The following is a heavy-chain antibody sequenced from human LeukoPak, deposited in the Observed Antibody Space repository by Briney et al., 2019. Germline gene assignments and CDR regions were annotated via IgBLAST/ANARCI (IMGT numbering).Heavy chain of an antibody. CDR1: GFTVNSNS. CDR3: ARDLARDNGAY. V-gene: IGHV3-66*01. D-gene: IGHD4-17*01. J-gene: IGHJ4*02. CDR2: IYSGGAT. Sequence: GGSLRLSCAASGFTVNSNSMSWVRQAPGKGLEWVSAIYSGGATFYADSVKGRFTISRDNSKNTLFLQMNSPRAEDTAVYYCARDLARDNGAYWGQGTLVTVSS.